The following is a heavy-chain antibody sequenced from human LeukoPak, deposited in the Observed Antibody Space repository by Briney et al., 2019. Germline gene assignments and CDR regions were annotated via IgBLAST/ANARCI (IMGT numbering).Heavy chain of an antibody. V-gene: IGHV3-23*01. J-gene: IGHJ4*02. D-gene: IGHD1-1*01. CDR2: ISGSGGST. CDR1: GFTFSSYA. Sequence: GGSLRLSCAASGFTFSSYAMSWVRQAPGKGLEWVSAISGSGGSTYYADSVKGRFTISRDNSKNTLYLQMNSLRAEDTAVYYCAKLRYARSCQPPDYWGQGTLVTVSS. CDR3: AKLRYARSCQPPDY.